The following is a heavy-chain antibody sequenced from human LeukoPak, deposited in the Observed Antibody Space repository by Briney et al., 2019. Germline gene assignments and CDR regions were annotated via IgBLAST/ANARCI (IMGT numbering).Heavy chain of an antibody. CDR2: ISWNSGSI. Sequence: GGSLRLSCAASGFTFSSYAMSWVRQAPGKGLEWVSGISWNSGSIGYADSVKGRFTISRDNAKNSLYLQMNSLRAEDTALYYCAKGSRRYYDSSGYSTRDDYWGQGTLVTVSS. J-gene: IGHJ4*02. V-gene: IGHV3-9*01. D-gene: IGHD3-22*01. CDR3: AKGSRRYYDSSGYSTRDDY. CDR1: GFTFSSYA.